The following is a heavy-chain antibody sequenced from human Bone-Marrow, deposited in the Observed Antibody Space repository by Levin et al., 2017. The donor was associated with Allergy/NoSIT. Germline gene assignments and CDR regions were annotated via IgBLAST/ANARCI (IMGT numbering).Heavy chain of an antibody. CDR1: GSTFGGYA. V-gene: IGHV1-69*13. D-gene: IGHD3-10*01. J-gene: IGHJ4*02. Sequence: SVKVSCKTSGSTFGGYAVNWVRQAPGQGLEWMGGLIAVFNTANYTQKFHDRVTITADESTTTVYMELRGLTSEDTAIYYCARGEGNDIWGQGTLVTVSS. CDR3: ARGEGNDI. CDR2: LIAVFNTA.